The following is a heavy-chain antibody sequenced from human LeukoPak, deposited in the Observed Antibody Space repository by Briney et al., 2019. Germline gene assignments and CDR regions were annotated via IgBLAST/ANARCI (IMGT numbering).Heavy chain of an antibody. CDR1: GGSISSYY. Sequence: PSETQSLTCTVSGGSISSYYWSWIRQPPGKGLEWIGYIYYSGSTNYNPSLKSRVTISVDTSKNQFSLKLSSVTAADTAVYYCARETRGGNFPNYYYYGMDVWAKGPRSPSP. CDR2: IYYSGST. CDR3: ARETRGGNFPNYYYYGMDV. J-gene: IGHJ6*02. V-gene: IGHV4-59*01. D-gene: IGHD4-23*01.